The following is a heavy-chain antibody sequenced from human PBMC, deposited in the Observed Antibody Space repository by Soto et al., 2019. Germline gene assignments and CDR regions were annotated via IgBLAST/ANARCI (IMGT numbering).Heavy chain of an antibody. CDR3: ASTTLAVNPYYYGMDV. CDR2: INAGNGNT. Sequence: QVQLVQSGAEVKKPGASVKVSCKASGYTFTSYAMHWVRQAPGQRLEWMGWINAGNGNTKYSQKFQGRVTITRETSASTAYMDLSSLRSEDTAVYYCASTTLAVNPYYYGMDVWGQGTTVTVSS. V-gene: IGHV1-3*01. J-gene: IGHJ6*02. CDR1: GYTFTSYA. D-gene: IGHD4-17*01.